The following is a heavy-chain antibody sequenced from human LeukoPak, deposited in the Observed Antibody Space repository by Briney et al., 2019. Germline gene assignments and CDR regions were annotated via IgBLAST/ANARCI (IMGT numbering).Heavy chain of an antibody. Sequence: PGRSLRLSCAASGFIFDNYAMHWVRQAPGKGLEWVSHISWNSGSIGYADSVKGRFTISRDNAKNSLYLQINSLRAEDTAVYYCARSSYSSSSSVWGQGTMVTVSS. D-gene: IGHD6-6*01. CDR1: GFIFDNYA. J-gene: IGHJ3*01. CDR2: ISWNSGSI. V-gene: IGHV3-9*01. CDR3: ARSSYSSSSSV.